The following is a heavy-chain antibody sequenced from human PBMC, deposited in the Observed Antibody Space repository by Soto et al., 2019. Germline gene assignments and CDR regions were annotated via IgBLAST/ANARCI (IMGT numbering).Heavy chain of an antibody. V-gene: IGHV1-69*13. CDR2: IIPIFGTA. Sequence: SVKVSCKASGGTFSSYAISWVRQAHGQGLEWMGGIIPIFGTANYAQKLQGRVTITADESTSTAYMELSSLRSEDTAVYYCARDPITMVRGVIIRDYYYYYGMDVWGQGTTVTVSS. CDR1: GGTFSSYA. J-gene: IGHJ6*02. D-gene: IGHD3-10*01. CDR3: ARDPITMVRGVIIRDYYYYYGMDV.